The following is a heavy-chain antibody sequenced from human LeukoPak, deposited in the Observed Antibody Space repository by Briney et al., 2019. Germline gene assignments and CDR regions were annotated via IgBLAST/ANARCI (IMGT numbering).Heavy chain of an antibody. J-gene: IGHJ3*02. CDR1: GDSLSSHY. V-gene: IGHV4-59*11. CDR3: ARDLVTVTKGFDI. Sequence: KTSETLSLTCAVSGDSLSSHYWTWIRQPPGRGLEWIGYISYIGTTNYNPSLKSRVTISIDTSKNQFSLKLSSVTTADTAVYYCARDLVTVTKGFDIWGLGTMVSISS. D-gene: IGHD4-17*01. CDR2: ISYIGTT.